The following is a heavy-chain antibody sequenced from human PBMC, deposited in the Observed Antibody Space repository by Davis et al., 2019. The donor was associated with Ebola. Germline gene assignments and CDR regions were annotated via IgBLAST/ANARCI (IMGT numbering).Heavy chain of an antibody. CDR3: ARDESVVVAATLRYYYYGMDV. CDR1: GFTVSSNY. D-gene: IGHD2-15*01. J-gene: IGHJ6*02. CDR2: IYSGGST. V-gene: IGHV3-66*01. Sequence: GESLKISCAASGFTVSSNYISWVRQAPGKGLEWVSVIYSGGSTYYADSVKGRFTISRDNSKNTLYLQMNSLRAEDTAVYYCARDESVVVAATLRYYYYGMDVWGQGTTVTVSS.